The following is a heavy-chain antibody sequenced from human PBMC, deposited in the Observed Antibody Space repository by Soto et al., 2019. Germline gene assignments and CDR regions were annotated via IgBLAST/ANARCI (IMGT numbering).Heavy chain of an antibody. CDR2: ISHDGHA. V-gene: IGHV4-39*01. D-gene: IGHD4-17*01. J-gene: IGHJ5*02. Sequence: KTXGILALTCSVLGDSISDTRYYGGGIRQSPEKGLEWIGSISHDGHAYYNPSLKSRVTLFADTSRNQFSLKMKSVTVADTALYFCARKVYGDYLGGNWFDHWGQGALVTVS. CDR1: GDSISDTRYY. CDR3: ARKVYGDYLGGNWFDH.